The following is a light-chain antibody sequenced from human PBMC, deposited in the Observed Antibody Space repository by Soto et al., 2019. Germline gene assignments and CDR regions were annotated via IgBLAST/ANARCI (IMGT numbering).Light chain of an antibody. CDR1: QSISSW. CDR2: DAS. V-gene: IGKV1-5*01. Sequence: DIQMTQSPSTLSASVGDRVTITCRASQSISSWLAWYQQKPGKAPKLLIYDASSLESGVPSRFSGSGSGTEFTLTISSLQPDDFEAYYCQQYNSYFTWTFGQGTKVEIK. J-gene: IGKJ1*01. CDR3: QQYNSYFTWT.